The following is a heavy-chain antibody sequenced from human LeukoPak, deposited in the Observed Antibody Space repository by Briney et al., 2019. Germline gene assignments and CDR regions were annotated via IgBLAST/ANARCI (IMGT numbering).Heavy chain of an antibody. V-gene: IGHV3-23*01. CDR1: GLTLSNYG. CDR2: ISDSGGRT. CDR3: AKRGVVIRVILVGFHKEAYYFDS. J-gene: IGHJ4*02. D-gene: IGHD3-10*01. Sequence: GGSLRLFCAVSGLTLSNYGMSWVRQAPGKGLEWVAGISDSGGRTKYADSVKGRLTIPRDNPKNTLYLQLSSLRAEDTAVYFCAKRGVVIRVILVGFHKEAYYFDSWGQGALVTVS.